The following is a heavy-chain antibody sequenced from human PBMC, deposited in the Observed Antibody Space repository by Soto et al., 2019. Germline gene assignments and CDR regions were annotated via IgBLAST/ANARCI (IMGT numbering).Heavy chain of an antibody. Sequence: QVQLKESGPGLVKPSETLSPTCIVSGGSISSYSWCWIRQPPGKELEWFGYIYYSGSTNYNPSLKSRVTISVDTSKNQFSLKLSSVTAADTAVYYCARLTTTVTTPIIDYWGQGTLVTVSS. CDR3: ARLTTTVTTPIIDY. CDR2: IYYSGST. D-gene: IGHD4-17*01. CDR1: GGSISSYS. J-gene: IGHJ4*02. V-gene: IGHV4-59*08.